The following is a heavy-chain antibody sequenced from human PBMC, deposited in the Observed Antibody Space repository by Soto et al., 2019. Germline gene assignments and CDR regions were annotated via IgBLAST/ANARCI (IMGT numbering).Heavy chain of an antibody. CDR3: AKANCYSEY. CDR2: IDYTGST. CDR1: GGSINNDY. Sequence: SETLSLTCTVSGGSINNDYWIWIRQPPGKGLEWIGYIDYTGSTNYSPAPKSRVRMSGDTSNNQFSLHLTSLTAADTAIYYCAKANCYSEYWRQGTLVTVSS. D-gene: IGHD7-27*01. J-gene: IGHJ4*02. V-gene: IGHV4-59*13.